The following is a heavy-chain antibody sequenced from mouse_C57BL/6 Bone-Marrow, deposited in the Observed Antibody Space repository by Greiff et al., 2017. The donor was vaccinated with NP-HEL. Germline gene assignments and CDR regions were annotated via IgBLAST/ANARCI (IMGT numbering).Heavy chain of an antibody. D-gene: IGHD2-3*01. CDR3: ARHRDCYYPYYYAMDY. CDR2: ISSGGSYT. CDR1: GFTFSSYG. V-gene: IGHV5-6*01. J-gene: IGHJ4*01. Sequence: EVQRVESGGDLVKPGGSLKLSCAASGFTFSSYGMSWVRQTPDKRLEWVATISSGGSYTYYHDSVKGRFTISRDNAKNTLYLQMSSLKTEDSAMYYCARHRDCYYPYYYAMDYWGQGTSVTVSS.